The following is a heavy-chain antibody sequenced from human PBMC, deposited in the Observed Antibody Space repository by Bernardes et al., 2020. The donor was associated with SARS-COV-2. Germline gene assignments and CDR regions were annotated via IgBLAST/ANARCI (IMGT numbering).Heavy chain of an antibody. CDR1: GYTFIGYY. J-gene: IGHJ5*02. Sequence: ASVKVSCKASGYTFIGYYIHWVRQAPGQGLEWMGWINPNSGDTKYAKKFQGWVTMTRETFSSTVYMELSRLKDTAVYYCARGLSYYDDSSGYFQFDPWGQGTLVTV. CDR3: ARGLSYYDDSSGYFQFDP. D-gene: IGHD3-22*01. CDR2: INPNSGDT. V-gene: IGHV1-2*04.